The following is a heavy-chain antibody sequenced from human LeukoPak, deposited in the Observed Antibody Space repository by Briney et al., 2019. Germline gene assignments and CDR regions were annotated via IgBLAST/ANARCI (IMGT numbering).Heavy chain of an antibody. CDR1: GDSIHSVYYF. V-gene: IGHV4-39*01. Sequence: SETLSLTCTVSGDSIHSVYYFWGWIRQPPGKGLEWIGSVYFDGDTSYSPSLKSRVIISVDTSKNQFSLNLTSVTAADTALYYCARHRKSARNYLYCYMDVWGKGTTVTVSS. CDR2: VYFDGDT. CDR3: ARHRKSARNYLYCYMDV. J-gene: IGHJ6*03. D-gene: IGHD6-6*01.